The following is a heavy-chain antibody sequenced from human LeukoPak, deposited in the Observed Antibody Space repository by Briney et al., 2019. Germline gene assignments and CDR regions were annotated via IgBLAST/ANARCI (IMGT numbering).Heavy chain of an antibody. V-gene: IGHV3-23*01. Sequence: PGGSLRLSCAASGFTFSSYAMSWVRQAPGKGLEWVSAISGSGGSTYYADSVKGRFTISRDNAKNSLYLQMNSLRAEDTAVYYCARASGYGYYYDSSGYYYFDYWGQGTLVTVSS. D-gene: IGHD3-22*01. J-gene: IGHJ4*02. CDR2: ISGSGGST. CDR1: GFTFSSYA. CDR3: ARASGYGYYYDSSGYYYFDY.